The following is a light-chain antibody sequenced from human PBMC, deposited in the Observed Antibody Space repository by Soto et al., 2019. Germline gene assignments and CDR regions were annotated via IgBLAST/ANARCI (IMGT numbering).Light chain of an antibody. CDR2: DVS. Sequence: QSVLTQPASVSGSPGQSITISCTGTSSDVGGYNYVSWYQHHPGKAPKLMIFDVSNRPSGVSNRFSGSKSGNTASLTISGLQPEDEADYYCSSYTTRNPRQIDFGNGTKVPVL. CDR3: SSYTTRNPRQID. V-gene: IGLV2-14*03. J-gene: IGLJ1*01. CDR1: SSDVGGYNY.